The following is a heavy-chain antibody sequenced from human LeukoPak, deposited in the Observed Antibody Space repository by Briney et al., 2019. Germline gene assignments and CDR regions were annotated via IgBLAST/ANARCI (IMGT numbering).Heavy chain of an antibody. J-gene: IGHJ4*02. D-gene: IGHD3-3*01. CDR1: GFTFSSYS. Sequence: GGSLRLSCAASGFTFSSYSMNWVRQAPGKARECVASISSSSSYIYYADSVKGRFTISRDNAKNSLYLKMNSLRAEDTAVYYCARDFSARYYDFWSGYPDYFDYWGQGTLVTVSS. CDR3: ARDFSARYYDFWSGYPDYFDY. CDR2: ISSSSSYI. V-gene: IGHV3-21*01.